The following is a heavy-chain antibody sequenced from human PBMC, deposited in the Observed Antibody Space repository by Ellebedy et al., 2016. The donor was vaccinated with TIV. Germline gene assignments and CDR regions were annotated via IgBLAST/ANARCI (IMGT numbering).Heavy chain of an antibody. CDR3: VRDRGRSKGWFDP. Sequence: PGGSLRLSCAASGLTVSDNYINWVRQAPGKGLEWVAAFYSGGSTYYADSVKGRFIISSDNSKNLVYLQMDSLRVDDTAVYYCVRDRGRSKGWFDPWGQGTLVTVSS. D-gene: IGHD3-10*01. J-gene: IGHJ5*02. CDR2: FYSGGST. CDR1: GLTVSDNY. V-gene: IGHV3-66*01.